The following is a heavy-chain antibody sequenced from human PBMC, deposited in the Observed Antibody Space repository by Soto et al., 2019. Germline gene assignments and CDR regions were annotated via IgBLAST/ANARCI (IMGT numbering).Heavy chain of an antibody. V-gene: IGHV5-10-1*01. D-gene: IGHD2-15*01. CDR1: GYSCTSYW. Sequence: GESLRVSCRVSGYSCTSYWRSCVRQMPGKGLEWMGRIDPSDSYTNYSPSFQGHVTISADKSISTAYLQWSSLKASDTAMYYCASTHYCSGGSCYPLHYDYYGMDVWGQGTTVTVSS. J-gene: IGHJ6*02. CDR3: ASTHYCSGGSCYPLHYDYYGMDV. CDR2: IDPSDSYT.